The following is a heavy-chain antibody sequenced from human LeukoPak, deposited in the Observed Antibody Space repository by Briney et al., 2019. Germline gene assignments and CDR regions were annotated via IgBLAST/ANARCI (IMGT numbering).Heavy chain of an antibody. CDR1: GGSISSVGYH. D-gene: IGHD3-22*01. J-gene: IGHJ4*02. CDR2: ISYGGTT. Sequence: PSETLSLTCTVSGGSISSVGYHWGSIRQPPGKGLEWIGSISYGGTTYYDPSLKSRVTISVDTSKNQFSLKLTSVTAADTAVYYCAGYYYDSSGYFGCGQGTLVTVSS. V-gene: IGHV4-39*01. CDR3: AGYYYDSSGYFG.